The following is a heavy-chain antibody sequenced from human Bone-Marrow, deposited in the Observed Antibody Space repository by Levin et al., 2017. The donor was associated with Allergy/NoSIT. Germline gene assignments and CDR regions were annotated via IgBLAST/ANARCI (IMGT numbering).Heavy chain of an antibody. CDR1: GFTFSNYP. J-gene: IGHJ4*02. CDR3: ARVRSYSDSSGYYYFDY. D-gene: IGHD3-22*01. V-gene: IGHV3-64*01. Sequence: PGGSLRLSCAASGFTFSNYPMHWVRQAPGKGLEYVSAISGNGGTTYYANSVKGRFTVSRDNSKNTLYLQMGSLRAEDMAVYYCARVRSYSDSSGYYYFDYWGQGTLVTVSS. CDR2: ISGNGGTT.